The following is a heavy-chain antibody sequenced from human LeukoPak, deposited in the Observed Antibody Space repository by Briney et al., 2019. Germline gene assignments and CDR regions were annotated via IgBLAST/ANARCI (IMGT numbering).Heavy chain of an antibody. CDR3: AKDRGSGSYFDY. V-gene: IGHV3-23*01. Sequence: GXXRLSXAASGFTFSSYAMSWVRQAPGKGLEWXSSISGRGGSTYYADSVKGRFTISRDNSKNTLYLQMNSLRAEDTAVYYCAKDRGSGSYFDYWGQGTLVTVSS. J-gene: IGHJ4*02. D-gene: IGHD1-26*01. CDR2: ISGRGGST. CDR1: GFTFSSYA.